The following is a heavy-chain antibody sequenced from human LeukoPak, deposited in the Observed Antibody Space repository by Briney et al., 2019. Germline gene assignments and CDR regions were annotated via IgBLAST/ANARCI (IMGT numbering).Heavy chain of an antibody. CDR3: ASIAMGIAARGWFDP. D-gene: IGHD6-6*01. J-gene: IGHJ5*02. CDR1: GGSISSYY. V-gene: IGHV4-34*01. CDR2: INQSGST. Sequence: SETLSLTCTVSGGSISSYYWSWIRQPPGKGLEWIGEINQSGSTNYNPSLKSRVTISVDTSKNQFSLKLSSVTAADTAVYYCASIAMGIAARGWFDPWGQGTLVTVSS.